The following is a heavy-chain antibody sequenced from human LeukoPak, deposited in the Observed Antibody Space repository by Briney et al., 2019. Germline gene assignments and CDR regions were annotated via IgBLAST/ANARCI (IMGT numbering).Heavy chain of an antibody. D-gene: IGHD7-27*01. CDR1: GYTFTSYG. Sequence: ASVKVSCKASGYTFTSYGISWVRQAPGQGLEWMGWISAYNGNTNYAQKLQGRVTMTTDTSTSTAYMELRSLRSEDTAVYYCAKDGGLWVSAHWGDSWGRGTLVTVSS. V-gene: IGHV1-18*01. CDR2: ISAYNGNT. J-gene: IGHJ4*02. CDR3: AKDGGLWVSAHWGDS.